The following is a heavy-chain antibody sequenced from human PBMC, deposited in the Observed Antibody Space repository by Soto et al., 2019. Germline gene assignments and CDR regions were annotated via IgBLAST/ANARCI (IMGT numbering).Heavy chain of an antibody. J-gene: IGHJ6*02. V-gene: IGHV3-30*09. Sequence: GGSLRLSCAASGFTFSSYAMHWVRQAPGKGLEWVAVISYHGSNKYYEDSVKGGFANSRDNSKNTLYLQMTSLRAEDTAVYYCARDLDMNELYYYYGMDVWGQGTTVTVSS. D-gene: IGHD1-1*01. CDR3: ARDLDMNELYYYYGMDV. CDR1: GFTFSSYA. CDR2: ISYHGSNK.